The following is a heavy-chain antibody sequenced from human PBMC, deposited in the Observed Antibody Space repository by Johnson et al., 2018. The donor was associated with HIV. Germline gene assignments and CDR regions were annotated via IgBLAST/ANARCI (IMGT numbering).Heavy chain of an antibody. J-gene: IGHJ3*02. D-gene: IGHD1/OR15-1a*01. CDR2: ITWNSGSI. CDR1: GFTFSSYW. CDR3: ARGGLGFQNIHDPFDI. V-gene: IGHV3-9*01. Sequence: VQLVESGGGLVQPGGSLILSCAASGFTFSSYWMHWVRQAPGKGLEWVSGITWNSGSIGYADSVKGRFTISRDNAKNSLYLQMNSLRAEDTALYYCARGGLGFQNIHDPFDIWGQGTMVTVSS.